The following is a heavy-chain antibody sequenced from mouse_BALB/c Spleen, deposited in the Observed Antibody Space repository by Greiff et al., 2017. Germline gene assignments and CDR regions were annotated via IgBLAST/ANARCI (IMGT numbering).Heavy chain of an antibody. CDR3: ARSKDGSYGVY. Sequence: VQLQQSGAELVMPGASVKMSCKASGYTFTDYWMHWVKQTPGQGLEWIGAIDTSGSFTSYNQKFKGKATLTVDESSSTAYMLLSSLTSEDSAVYYCARSKDGSYGVYWGQGTTLTVSS. CDR1: GYTFTDYW. V-gene: IGHV1-69*01. D-gene: IGHD1-1*02. CDR2: IDTSGSFT. J-gene: IGHJ2*01.